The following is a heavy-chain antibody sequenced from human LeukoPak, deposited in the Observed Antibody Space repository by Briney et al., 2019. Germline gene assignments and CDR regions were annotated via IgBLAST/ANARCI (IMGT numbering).Heavy chain of an antibody. Sequence: GGSLRLSCAASGFTVSSYAMHWVRQAPGKGLEYVSAISSNGGSTYYANSVKGRFTISRDNSKNTLYLQMDSLRAEDTAIYYCADFGSGSYCFDYWGQGTLVTVSS. CDR2: ISSNGGST. CDR1: GFTVSSYA. D-gene: IGHD3-10*01. J-gene: IGHJ4*02. V-gene: IGHV3-64*01. CDR3: ADFGSGSYCFDY.